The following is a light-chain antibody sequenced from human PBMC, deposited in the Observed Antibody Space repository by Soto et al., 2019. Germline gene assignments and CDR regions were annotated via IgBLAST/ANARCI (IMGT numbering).Light chain of an antibody. Sequence: EIVLTQSPGTLSLSPGERATLSCRASQGVSNTYLAWYQQKPGQAPRLRIYGASNRATGIPDRFRGSGSGTDFTLTISRLEPEDFAVYYCQQYGSSGTFGQGTKVDIK. CDR3: QQYGSSGT. CDR2: GAS. J-gene: IGKJ1*01. V-gene: IGKV3-20*01. CDR1: QGVSNTY.